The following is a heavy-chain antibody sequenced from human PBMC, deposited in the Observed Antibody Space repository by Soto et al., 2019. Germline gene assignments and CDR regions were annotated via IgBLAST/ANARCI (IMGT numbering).Heavy chain of an antibody. D-gene: IGHD6-13*01. CDR3: ARVIAAAADFDY. Sequence: ASVKVSCKPSGNTLNTDTITWLRQAPGQGLEWMGRISADNGNTNYAQKLQGRVTMTADTSTNTAYMELRNLRSDDTAVYYCARVIAAAADFDYWGQGTLVTVSS. CDR1: GNTLNTDT. V-gene: IGHV1-18*01. J-gene: IGHJ4*02. CDR2: ISADNGNT.